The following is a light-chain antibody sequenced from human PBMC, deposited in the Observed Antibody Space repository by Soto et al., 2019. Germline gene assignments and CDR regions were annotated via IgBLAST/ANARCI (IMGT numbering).Light chain of an antibody. J-gene: IGKJ5*01. CDR1: QSVVGY. V-gene: IGKV3-15*01. Sequence: VMTPCTVTRRVSLREVPTLCYXPSQSVVGYLAWYQQKPGQAPRLIXYGSSTRANGVTARFRGGGSGTELTLTISILQSEDSAVYYCQQYHKWLTITCCQGTRLEIK. CDR2: GSS. CDR3: QQYHKWLTIT.